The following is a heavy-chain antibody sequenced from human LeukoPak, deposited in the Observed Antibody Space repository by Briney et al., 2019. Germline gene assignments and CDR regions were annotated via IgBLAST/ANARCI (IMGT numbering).Heavy chain of an antibody. J-gene: IGHJ5*02. V-gene: IGHV4-34*01. Sequence: SETLSLTCAVYGGSFSGYYWSWIRQPPGKGLEWIGEINHSGSTNYNPSLKSRVTISVDTSKNQFSLKLSSVTAADTAVYYCARLSSVYDFWSGYPVGLNWFDPWGQGTLVTVSS. CDR3: ARLSSVYDFWSGYPVGLNWFDP. CDR1: GGSFSGYY. CDR2: INHSGST. D-gene: IGHD3-3*01.